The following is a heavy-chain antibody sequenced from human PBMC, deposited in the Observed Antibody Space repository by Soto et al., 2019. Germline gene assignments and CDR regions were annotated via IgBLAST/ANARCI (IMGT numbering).Heavy chain of an antibody. Sequence: EVQLLESGGGLVQPGGSLRLSCAASGFTVSDYAMSWVRQAPGKGLEWVSTINNTGITPYYAASVKGRFTISRDKSKQSLYLQMNRLRAGDPAVYYCSEGPTVAQDYFDCWGQGTLVTVSS. CDR1: GFTVSDYA. D-gene: IGHD4-17*01. CDR3: SEGPTVAQDYFDC. J-gene: IGHJ4*02. V-gene: IGHV3-23*01. CDR2: INNTGITP.